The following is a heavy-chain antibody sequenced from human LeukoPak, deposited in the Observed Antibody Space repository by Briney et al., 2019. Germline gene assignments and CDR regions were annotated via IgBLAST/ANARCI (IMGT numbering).Heavy chain of an antibody. CDR1: GGSVSSGSYY. J-gene: IGHJ6*02. D-gene: IGHD6-19*01. V-gene: IGHV4-61*01. Sequence: PSETLSLTCTVSGGSVSSGSYYWSWIRQPPGKGLEWIGYVYYSGSTNYNPSLKSRVTISVDTSKNQFSLKLSSVTAADTAVYYCARDRDDSGWYYYGMDVWGQGTTVTVSS. CDR2: VYYSGST. CDR3: ARDRDDSGWYYYGMDV.